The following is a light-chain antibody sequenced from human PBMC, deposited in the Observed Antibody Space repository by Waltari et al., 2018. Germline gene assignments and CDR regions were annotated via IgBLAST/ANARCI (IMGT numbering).Light chain of an antibody. CDR1: QSLAFSDGKTY. CDR3: MEGAQGYT. V-gene: IGKV2-30*01. CDR2: KVC. J-gene: IGKJ2*01. Sequence: DVVLTQSPLSLSVTLGESASVSCRSSQSLAFSDGKTYLNWFHPRPGQSPRRLIYKVCNRGSGFPDRMGGSGSCTDSALKISRVGAEDVGVYYGMEGAQGYTCGQGTKLEIK.